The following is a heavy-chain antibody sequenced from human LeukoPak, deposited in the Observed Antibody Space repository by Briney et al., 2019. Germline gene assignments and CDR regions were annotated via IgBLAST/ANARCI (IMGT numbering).Heavy chain of an antibody. CDR2: INHSGST. J-gene: IGHJ4*02. Sequence: SETLSLTCAVYGGSFSGYYWSWIRQPPGKGLEWIGEINHSGSTNYNPSLKSRVTISVDTSKNQFSLKLSSVTAADTAAYYCARGLEEGDDRDYWGQGTLVTVSS. V-gene: IGHV4-34*01. CDR1: GGSFSGYY. D-gene: IGHD2-21*01. CDR3: ARGLEEGDDRDY.